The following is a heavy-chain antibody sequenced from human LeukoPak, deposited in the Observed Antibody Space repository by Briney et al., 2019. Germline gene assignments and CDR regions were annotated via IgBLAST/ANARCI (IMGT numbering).Heavy chain of an antibody. D-gene: IGHD3-3*01. CDR1: GLTVSSNY. CDR2: IYSGGST. Sequence: PGGSLRLSCAASGLTVSSNYMSWVRQAPGKGLEWVSVIYSGGSTYYADSVKGRFTISRDNSKNTLYLQMNSLRAEDTAVYYCARCGQYYDFWSGYSGDYYFDYWGQGTLVTVSS. V-gene: IGHV3-53*01. J-gene: IGHJ4*02. CDR3: ARCGQYYDFWSGYSGDYYFDY.